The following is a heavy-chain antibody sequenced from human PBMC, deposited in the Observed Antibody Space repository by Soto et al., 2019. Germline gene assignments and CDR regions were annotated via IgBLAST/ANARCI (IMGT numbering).Heavy chain of an antibody. J-gene: IGHJ4*02. D-gene: IGHD2-2*01. CDR2: INPSGGST. Sequence: GASVKVSCKASGYTFTTHYIHWVRQAPGQGLEWMGIINPSGGSTSHAQKFQGRVTVTRDTSTSTVYLDLSSLRSEDTAVYFCARDLVLVPSALYYFDYWGQGTLVTVSS. CDR3: ARDLVLVPSALYYFDY. CDR1: GYTFTTHY. V-gene: IGHV1-46*03.